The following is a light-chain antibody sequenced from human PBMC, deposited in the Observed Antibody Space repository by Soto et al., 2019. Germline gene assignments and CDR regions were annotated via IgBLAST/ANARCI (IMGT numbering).Light chain of an antibody. J-gene: IGKJ4*01. CDR3: QQYGSSPLT. CDR1: QSVSSY. Sequence: PGEGAPPSCRASQSVSSYLAWYQQKPGQAPRLLIYDASNRATGIPARFSGSGSGTDFTLTISRLEPEDFAVYYCQQYGSSPLTFGGGTKVDI. V-gene: IGKV3-20*01. CDR2: DAS.